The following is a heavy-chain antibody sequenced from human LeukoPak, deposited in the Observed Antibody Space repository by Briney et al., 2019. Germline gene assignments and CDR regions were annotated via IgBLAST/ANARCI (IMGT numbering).Heavy chain of an antibody. D-gene: IGHD5-12*01. J-gene: IGHJ4*02. CDR3: AKGGIVATQRFDY. V-gene: IGHV3-23*01. CDR1: GFTFSSYA. Sequence: GGSLRLSCAASGFTFSSYAMSWVRQAPGKGLEWDSAISGSGGSTYYADSVKGRFTISRDNSKNTLYLQMNSLRAEDTAVYYCAKGGIVATQRFDYWGQGTLVTVSS. CDR2: ISGSGGST.